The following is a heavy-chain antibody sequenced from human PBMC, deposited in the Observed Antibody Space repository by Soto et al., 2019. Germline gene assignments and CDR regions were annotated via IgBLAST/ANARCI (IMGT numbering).Heavy chain of an antibody. Sequence: GGSLRLSXAASGFTFSDYYMSWIRQAPGKGLEWVSYISSSGSTIYYADSVKGRFTISRDNAKNSLYLQMNSLRAEDTAVYYCARTTVTTEVAFDIWGQGTMVTVSS. CDR2: ISSSGSTI. D-gene: IGHD4-17*01. CDR3: ARTTVTTEVAFDI. J-gene: IGHJ3*02. CDR1: GFTFSDYY. V-gene: IGHV3-11*01.